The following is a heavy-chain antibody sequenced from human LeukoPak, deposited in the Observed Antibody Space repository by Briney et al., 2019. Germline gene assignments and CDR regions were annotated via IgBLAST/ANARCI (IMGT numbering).Heavy chain of an antibody. CDR1: GFTFSSYS. CDR2: ISSSSSYI. Sequence: GGSLRLSCAASGFTFSSYSMNWVRQAPGKGLEWVSYISSSSSYIYYADSVKGRFTISRDNAKNSLYLQMNSLRAEDTAVYYCARDPLTLYNYYMDVWGKGTTVTVSS. V-gene: IGHV3-21*05. CDR3: ARDPLTLYNYYMDV. D-gene: IGHD3-9*01. J-gene: IGHJ6*03.